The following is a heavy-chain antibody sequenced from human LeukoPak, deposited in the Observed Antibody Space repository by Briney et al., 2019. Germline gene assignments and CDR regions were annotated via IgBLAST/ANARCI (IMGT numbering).Heavy chain of an antibody. J-gene: IGHJ4*02. D-gene: IGHD3-9*01. CDR2: INPNSGGT. CDR1: AYTFTGYY. CDR3: ARGVLRYFDWLLSYFDY. V-gene: IGHV1-2*02. Sequence: GSSVKVSCKASAYTFTGYYMHWVRQAPGQGLEWMGWINPNSGGTNYAQKFQGRVTMTRDTSISTAYMELSRLRSDDTAVYYCARGVLRYFDWLLSYFDYWGQGTLVTVSS.